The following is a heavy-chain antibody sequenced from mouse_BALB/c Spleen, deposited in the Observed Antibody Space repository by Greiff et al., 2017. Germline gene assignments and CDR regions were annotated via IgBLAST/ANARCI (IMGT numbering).Heavy chain of an antibody. CDR3: ARDGGYYGSSLSYWYFDV. D-gene: IGHD1-1*01. Sequence: VQLVESGPGLVAPSQSLSITCTVSGFSLTSYGVHWVRQPPGKGLEWLGVIWAGGSTNYNSALMSRLSISKDNSKSQVFLKMNSLQTDDTAMYYCARDGGYYGSSLSYWYFDVWGAGTTVTVSS. V-gene: IGHV2-9*02. CDR2: IWAGGST. CDR1: GFSLTSYG. J-gene: IGHJ1*01.